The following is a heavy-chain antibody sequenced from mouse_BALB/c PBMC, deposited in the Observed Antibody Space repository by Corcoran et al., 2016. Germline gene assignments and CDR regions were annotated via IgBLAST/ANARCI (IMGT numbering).Heavy chain of an antibody. Sequence: EVQLQRSGPELVEPGASVKLSCTASGFNIKDTYKHWVKQRPGQGLEWIGRIDPANGNTKYDPKFQGKATITADTSSNTAYLQLSSLTSEDTAVYYCANWDWYFDVWGAGTTVTVSS. CDR1: GFNIKDTY. CDR2: IDPANGNT. CDR3: ANWDWYFDV. V-gene: IGHV14-3*02. J-gene: IGHJ1*01. D-gene: IGHD4-1*01.